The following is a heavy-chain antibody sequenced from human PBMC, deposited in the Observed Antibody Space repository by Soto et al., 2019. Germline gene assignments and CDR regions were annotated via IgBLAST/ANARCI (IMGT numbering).Heavy chain of an antibody. Sequence: SETLSLTCTFSGCSISSYYWSWIRQPPGKGLEWIGYIYYSGSTNYNPSLKSRVTISVDTSKNQFSLKLSSVTAADTAVYYCARDRSGWSFDYWGQGTLVTVSS. D-gene: IGHD6-19*01. CDR3: ARDRSGWSFDY. J-gene: IGHJ4*02. CDR1: GCSISSYY. V-gene: IGHV4-59*01. CDR2: IYYSGST.